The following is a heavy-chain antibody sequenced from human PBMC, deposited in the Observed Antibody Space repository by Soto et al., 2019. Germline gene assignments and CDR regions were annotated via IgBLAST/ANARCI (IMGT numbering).Heavy chain of an antibody. CDR1: GGSFSSYA. CDR2: IIPIFGTA. CDR3: AKVYYYDSSGYFLPAADYYYYGMDV. Sequence: SVKVSCKASGGSFSSYAISWVRQAPGQGLEWMGGIIPIFGTANYAQKFQGRVTITADESTSTAYMELSSLRSEDTAVYYCAKVYYYDSSGYFLPAADYYYYGMDVWGQGTMVTVS. D-gene: IGHD3-22*01. V-gene: IGHV1-69*13. J-gene: IGHJ6*02.